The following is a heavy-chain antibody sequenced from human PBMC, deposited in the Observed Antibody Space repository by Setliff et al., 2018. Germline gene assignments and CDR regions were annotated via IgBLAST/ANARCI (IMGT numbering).Heavy chain of an antibody. CDR1: EYTFTNYW. CDR2: IYPADSDT. V-gene: IGHV5-51*01. J-gene: IGHJ3*02. D-gene: IGHD1-26*01. Sequence: GESLKISCKASEYTFTNYWIAWVRQMPGKGLEYMGIIYPADSDTTYSPSFQGQVTISADESINTAYLQWSSLKASDTAIYYCARVGPLTDDAFDIWGQGTIVTVSS. CDR3: ARVGPLTDDAFDI.